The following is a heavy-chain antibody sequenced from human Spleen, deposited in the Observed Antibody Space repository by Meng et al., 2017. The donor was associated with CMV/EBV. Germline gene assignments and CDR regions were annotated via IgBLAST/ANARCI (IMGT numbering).Heavy chain of an antibody. D-gene: IGHD3-22*01. V-gene: IGHV3-23*03. CDR3: AKSDDTSGYYFSS. CDR2: IYSGGSGT. J-gene: IGHJ5*02. CDR1: GFTFSSYA. Sequence: GGSLRLSCAASGFTFSSYAMSWVRQAPGKGLEWVSVIYSGGSGTYYAHSVKGRFTISRDNSKNTLYLQMNSLRAEDTAVYYCAKSDDTSGYYFSSWGQGTLVTVSS.